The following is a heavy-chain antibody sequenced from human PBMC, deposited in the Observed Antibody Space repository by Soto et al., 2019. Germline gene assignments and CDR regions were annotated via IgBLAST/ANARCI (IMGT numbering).Heavy chain of an antibody. D-gene: IGHD3-9*01. J-gene: IGHJ3*02. V-gene: IGHV2-5*01. CDR1: DFSLTTSGVG. Sequence: SGPTLVNPTQTLTLTCTFSDFSLTTSGVGVGWIRQPPGKALEWLALISWNADKRYSPSLKSRLTITKDTSKNQVVLTMTNMDPVDTATYYCARYYDILTGYYSTDAFDIWGQGTMVTVSS. CDR2: ISWNADK. CDR3: ARYYDILTGYYSTDAFDI.